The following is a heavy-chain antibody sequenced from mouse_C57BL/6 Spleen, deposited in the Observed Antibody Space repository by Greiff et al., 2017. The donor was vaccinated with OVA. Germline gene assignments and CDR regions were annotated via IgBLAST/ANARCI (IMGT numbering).Heavy chain of an antibody. CDR1: GYTFTEYT. CDR2: FYPGSGSI. Sequence: VQLQQSGAELVKPGASVKLSCKASGYTFTEYTIHWVKQRSGQGLEWIGWFYPGSGSIKYNEKFKDKATLTADKSSSPVYMALSRLTSEDSAVYFCARHQGARKSLTTVVDYAMDYWGQGTSVTVSS. CDR3: ARHQGARKSLTTVVDYAMDY. V-gene: IGHV1-62-2*01. D-gene: IGHD1-1*01. J-gene: IGHJ4*01.